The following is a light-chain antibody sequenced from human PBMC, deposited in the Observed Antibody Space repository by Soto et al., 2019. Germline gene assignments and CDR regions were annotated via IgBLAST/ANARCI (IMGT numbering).Light chain of an antibody. CDR2: STS. V-gene: IGKV1-39*01. Sequence: DIRMTQSPSSLSASVGDRVTITCRESQNIDHYLNWYQQKPGGAPKLLIYSTSTLQSGVPSRFSGSGTGTDFTLTISSMQPEDFITYHRQQSFNTPTFGQGTRVEVQ. CDR1: QNIDHY. J-gene: IGKJ1*01. CDR3: QQSFNTPT.